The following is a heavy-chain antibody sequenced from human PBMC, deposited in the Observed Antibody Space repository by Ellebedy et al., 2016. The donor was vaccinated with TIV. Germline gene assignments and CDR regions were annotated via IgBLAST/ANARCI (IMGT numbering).Heavy chain of an antibody. CDR1: GFTFDDYA. Sequence: SLKISXAASGFTFDDYAMHWVRQAPGKGLEWVSGISWNSGSIGYADSVKGRFTISRDNAKNSLYLQMNSLRAEDTALYYCAKGFGVWYSSSSEGFDYWGQGTLVTVSS. CDR3: AKGFGVWYSSSSEGFDY. CDR2: ISWNSGSI. J-gene: IGHJ4*02. D-gene: IGHD6-6*01. V-gene: IGHV3-9*01.